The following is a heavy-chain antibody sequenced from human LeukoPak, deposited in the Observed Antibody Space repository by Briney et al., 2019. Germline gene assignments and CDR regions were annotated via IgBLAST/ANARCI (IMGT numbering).Heavy chain of an antibody. CDR3: ARSHIVVVPAAIGP. Sequence: PGRSLRLSCAASGFTFSSYAMHWVRQAPGKGLEWVAVISCDGSNKYYADSVKGRFTISRDNSKNTLYLQMNSLRAEDTAVYYCARSHIVVVPAAIGPWGQGTLVTVSS. V-gene: IGHV3-30-3*01. J-gene: IGHJ5*02. CDR2: ISCDGSNK. D-gene: IGHD2-2*02. CDR1: GFTFSSYA.